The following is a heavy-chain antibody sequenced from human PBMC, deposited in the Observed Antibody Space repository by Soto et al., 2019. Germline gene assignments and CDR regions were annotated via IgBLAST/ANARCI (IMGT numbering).Heavy chain of an antibody. D-gene: IGHD3-22*01. J-gene: IGHJ4*02. Sequence: GGSLRLSCAASAFTFNNYAMSWVLQAPGKGLEWVSGIGGSGRTTYYADSVKGRFTISRDNSNNTLFLQMNSLRAEDTAVYYCAKSRYSDSSGDFYDYWGQGTLVTVS. CDR2: IGGSGRTT. CDR3: AKSRYSDSSGDFYDY. CDR1: AFTFNNYA. V-gene: IGHV3-23*01.